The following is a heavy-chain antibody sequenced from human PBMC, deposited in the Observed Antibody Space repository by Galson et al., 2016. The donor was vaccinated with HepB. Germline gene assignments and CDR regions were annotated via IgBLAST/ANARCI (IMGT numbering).Heavy chain of an antibody. Sequence: SLRLSCAASGVTVSTDYMSWVRQAPGKGLEWVSVIYSDGRTYYADSVEGRFTISRDNSKNTLYLQMNNLRAEDTAVYYCAHNNGWYGRGYFDYWGQGTLVTVSS. CDR1: GVTVSTDY. CDR2: IYSDGRT. CDR3: AHNNGWYGRGYFDY. D-gene: IGHD6-19*01. V-gene: IGHV3-66*01. J-gene: IGHJ4*02.